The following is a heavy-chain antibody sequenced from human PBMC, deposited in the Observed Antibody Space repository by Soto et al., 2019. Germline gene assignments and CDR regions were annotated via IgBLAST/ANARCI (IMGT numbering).Heavy chain of an antibody. V-gene: IGHV3-23*01. CDR2: ISGSADST. D-gene: IGHD2-8*01. CDR1: GFTFSSFA. J-gene: IGHJ6*02. CDR3: AKTRGAMIYAISVYGMDV. Sequence: EVQLLESGGVLVQPGGSLRLSCEASGFTFSSFALNWVRQAQGKGLEWVSIISGSADSTFYADSVKGRFTISRDNSKNMLYLQINSLRAEDTAVYYCAKTRGAMIYAISVYGMDVWGQGTTVTVSS.